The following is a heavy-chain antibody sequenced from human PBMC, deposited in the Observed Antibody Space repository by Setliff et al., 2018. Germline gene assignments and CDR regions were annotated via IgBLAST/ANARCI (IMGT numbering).Heavy chain of an antibody. V-gene: IGHV3-23*03. Sequence: PSETLSLTCTVSGGSISRSSYYWGWIRQPPGKGLEWVSTIYRGDRSTFYADSVQGRFIIFRDGSKNTLYLQMDSLRGEDTAVYYCAKDLSSNTAASYFFDLWGQGTQVTAPQ. CDR3: AKDLSSNTAASYFFDL. J-gene: IGHJ4*02. D-gene: IGHD5-18*01. CDR1: GGSISRSSYY. CDR2: IYRGDRST.